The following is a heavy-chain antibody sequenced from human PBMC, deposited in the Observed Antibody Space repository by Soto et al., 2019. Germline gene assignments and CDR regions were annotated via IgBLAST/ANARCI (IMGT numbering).Heavy chain of an antibody. D-gene: IGHD2-15*01. CDR3: ARTLRPYCSGGSCYYQFDP. CDR1: GGSFSGYY. Sequence: PSETLSLTCAVYGGSFSGYYWSWIRRPPGKGLEWIGEINHSGSTNYNPSLKSRVTISVDTSKNQFSLKLSSVTAADTAVYYCARTLRPYCSGGSCYYQFDPWGQGTLVTVSS. CDR2: INHSGST. V-gene: IGHV4-34*01. J-gene: IGHJ5*02.